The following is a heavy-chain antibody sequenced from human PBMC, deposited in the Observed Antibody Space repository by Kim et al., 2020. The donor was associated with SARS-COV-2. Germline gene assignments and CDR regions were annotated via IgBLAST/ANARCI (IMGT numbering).Heavy chain of an antibody. V-gene: IGHV3-9*01. CDR3: AKGDSSGYLPEYYFDY. CDR1: GFTFDEYA. Sequence: GRSLRLSCAASGFTFDEYAMHWVRQAPGKGLEWVSGISWKSGSIGYADSVKGRFTISRDNAKNSLYLQMNSLRAEDTALYYCAKGDSSGYLPEYYFDYWGQGPLVTVSS. CDR2: ISWKSGSI. D-gene: IGHD3-22*01. J-gene: IGHJ4*02.